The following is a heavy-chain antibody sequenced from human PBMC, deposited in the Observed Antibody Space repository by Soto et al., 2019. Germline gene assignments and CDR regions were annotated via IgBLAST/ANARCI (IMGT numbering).Heavy chain of an antibody. D-gene: IGHD2-2*01. CDR3: ARGHCSSTSCYHHYYYYMDV. J-gene: IGHJ6*03. Sequence: QVQLVQSGAEVKKPGSSVKVSCKASGGTFSSYTISWVRQAPGQGLEWMGRIIPILGIANYAQKFQGRVTITVDKSTSTTYMELSSLTSEDTAVYYCARGHCSSTSCYHHYYYYMDVWGKGTTVTVSS. V-gene: IGHV1-69*02. CDR1: GGTFSSYT. CDR2: IIPILGIA.